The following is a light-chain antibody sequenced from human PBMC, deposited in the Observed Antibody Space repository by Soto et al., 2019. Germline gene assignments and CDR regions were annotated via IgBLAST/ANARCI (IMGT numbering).Light chain of an antibody. J-gene: IGLJ2*01. CDR3: SSYAASSTVL. CDR2: EVT. Sequence: QSALTQPASVSGFLGQSITMSCTGSSSDVGTFNLVSWFQQHPGKAPRLLIFEVTKRPSGVPDRFSGSKSGNTASLTISGLQPEDEAHYYCSSYAASSTVLFGGGTKLTVL. V-gene: IGLV2-14*02. CDR1: SSDVGTFNL.